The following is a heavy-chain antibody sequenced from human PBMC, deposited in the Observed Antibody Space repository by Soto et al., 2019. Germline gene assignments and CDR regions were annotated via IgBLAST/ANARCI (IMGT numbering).Heavy chain of an antibody. J-gene: IGHJ4*02. CDR2: IYYSGST. Sequence: PSETLSLTCTVSGGSISSSSYYWGWIRQPPGKGLEWIGSIYYSGSTYYNPSLKSRVTISVDTSKNQFSLKLSSVTAADTAVYYCAGHKGSLFDYWGQGTQVTVSS. CDR3: AGHKGSLFDY. D-gene: IGHD3-10*01. V-gene: IGHV4-39*01. CDR1: GGSISSSSYY.